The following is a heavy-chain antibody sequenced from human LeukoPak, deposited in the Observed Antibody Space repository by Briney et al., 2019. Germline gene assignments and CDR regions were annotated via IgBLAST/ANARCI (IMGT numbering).Heavy chain of an antibody. V-gene: IGHV4-39*07. Sequence: SETLSLTCTVSGGSISSSSYYWGWIRQPPGKGLEWIGSIYYSGSTYYNPSLKSRVTISVDTSKNQFSLKLSSVTAADTAVYYCARDYVRGGAFFDYWGQGTLVTVSS. CDR3: ARDYVRGGAFFDY. CDR1: GGSISSSSYY. CDR2: IYYSGST. J-gene: IGHJ4*02. D-gene: IGHD3-10*01.